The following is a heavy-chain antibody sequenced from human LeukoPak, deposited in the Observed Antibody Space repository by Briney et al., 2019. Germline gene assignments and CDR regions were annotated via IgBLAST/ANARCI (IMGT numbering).Heavy chain of an antibody. D-gene: IGHD2-2*01. CDR2: ISAYNGNT. V-gene: IGHV1-18*01. Sequence: ASVKVSCKASGYTFTSYGISWVRQAPGQGLEWMGWISAYNGNTNCAQKLQGRVTMTTDTSTSTAYMELRSLRSDDTAVYYCARDRPTRIVVVPAAMFRFDPWGQGTLVTVSS. CDR3: ARDRPTRIVVVPAAMFRFDP. J-gene: IGHJ5*02. CDR1: GYTFTSYG.